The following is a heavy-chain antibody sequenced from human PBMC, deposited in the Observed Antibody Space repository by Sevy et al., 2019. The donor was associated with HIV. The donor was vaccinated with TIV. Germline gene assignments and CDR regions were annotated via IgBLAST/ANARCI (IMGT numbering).Heavy chain of an antibody. CDR3: ARERGLGATTAGSGFDN. CDR1: GFTFSRYV. D-gene: IGHD1-26*01. CDR2: ISYDGRNE. Sequence: GGSLRLSCAASGFTFSRYVLHWVRQAPGKGLEWVALISYDGRNEYYADSVKGRFTISRDNSKNTLNLQMNSLKSEDTAVYYCARERGLGATTAGSGFDNWGQGTLVTVSS. J-gene: IGHJ4*02. V-gene: IGHV3-30*04.